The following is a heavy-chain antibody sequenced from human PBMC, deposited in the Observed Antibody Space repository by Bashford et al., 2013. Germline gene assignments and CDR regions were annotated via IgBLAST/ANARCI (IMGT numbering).Heavy chain of an antibody. CDR2: INPSGGSS. V-gene: IGHV1-46*01. Sequence: ASVKVSCKTSGYTFTNYYLHWVRQAPGQGLEWMGIINPSGGSSNYAQKFQGRLTITADDSTTTVYMELSSLRSEDTAVYYCAREWELPPGLRAFDIWGQGTMVTVSS. D-gene: IGHD1-26*01. J-gene: IGHJ3*02. CDR1: GYTFTNYY. CDR3: AREWELPPGLRAFDI.